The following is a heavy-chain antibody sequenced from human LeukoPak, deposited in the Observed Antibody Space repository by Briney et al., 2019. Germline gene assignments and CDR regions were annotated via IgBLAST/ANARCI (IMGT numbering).Heavy chain of an antibody. CDR2: IIPIFGTA. D-gene: IGHD3-10*01. J-gene: IGHJ4*02. CDR3: ARDPEHGSGNFDY. V-gene: IGHV1-69*05. Sequence: GASVKVSCKASGGTFISYAISWARQAPGQGLEWMGRIIPIFGTANYAQKFQGRVTITTDESTSTAYMELSSLRSEDTAVYYCARDPEHGSGNFDYWGQGTLVTVSS. CDR1: GGTFISYA.